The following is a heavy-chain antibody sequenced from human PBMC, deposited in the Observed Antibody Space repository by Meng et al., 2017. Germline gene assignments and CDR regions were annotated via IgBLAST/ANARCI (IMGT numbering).Heavy chain of an antibody. V-gene: IGHV6-1*01. CDR3: ARLRFGTAPYYYYGMDV. CDR2: TYYRSKWYN. CDR1: GDSVSSNSAA. J-gene: IGHJ6*02. D-gene: IGHD1-1*01. Sequence: SQSHSLTRAISGDSVSSNSAAWNWSRQSPARGLEWLGRTYYRSKWYNDDAVSVKSRITINPDTSKNQFSLQLNSVTPEDTAVYYCARLRFGTAPYYYYGMDVWGQGTTVTVSS.